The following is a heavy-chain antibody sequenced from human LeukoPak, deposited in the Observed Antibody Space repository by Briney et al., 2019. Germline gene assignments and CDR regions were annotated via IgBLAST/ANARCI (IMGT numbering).Heavy chain of an antibody. D-gene: IGHD6-19*01. CDR2: ISYDGSNK. CDR1: GFTFSSYA. J-gene: IGHJ6*02. V-gene: IGHV3-30*04. Sequence: GGSLRLSCAASGFTFSSYAMHWVRQAPGKGLEWVAVISYDGSNKYYADSVKSRFTISRDNSKNTLYLQMNSLRAEDTAVYYCARDVGGQWLTQGYYYYGMDVWGQGTTVTVSS. CDR3: ARDVGGQWLTQGYYYYGMDV.